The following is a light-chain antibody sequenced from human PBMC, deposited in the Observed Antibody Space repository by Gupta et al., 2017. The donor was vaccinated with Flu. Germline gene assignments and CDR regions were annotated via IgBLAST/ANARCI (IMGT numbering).Light chain of an antibody. Sequence: EVVMTQSPATLSVSPGDTVTLSCRASQSIRSDLVWYQQKPGQPPRLLIYGASSRAAGIPGRFSGSGSDTEFTLTISSLQSEDSAVYYCQQYENGPPWYTFGQGTKLEIK. CDR1: QSIRSD. J-gene: IGKJ2*01. CDR3: QQYENGPPWYT. CDR2: GAS. V-gene: IGKV3D-15*01.